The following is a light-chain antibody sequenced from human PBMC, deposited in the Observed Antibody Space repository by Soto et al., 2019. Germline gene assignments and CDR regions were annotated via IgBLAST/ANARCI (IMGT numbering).Light chain of an antibody. CDR2: HAS. CDR1: QSVSTN. J-gene: IGKJ4*01. CDR3: SEYNEWPLS. Sequence: EIVMTQSPATLSVSPGERATLSCRASQSVSTNLAGYQQKPGQAPRLLIHHASTGATGIPARFRGSGSGTQFSITIRRVQTEDFAGYYCSEYNEWPLSFGGGTKVEIK. V-gene: IGKV3-15*01.